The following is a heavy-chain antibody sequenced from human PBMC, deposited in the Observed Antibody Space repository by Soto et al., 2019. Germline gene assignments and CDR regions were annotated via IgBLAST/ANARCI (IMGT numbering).Heavy chain of an antibody. CDR2: ISYDGSNK. CDR3: ARDRVRDGSGSYPFY. CDR1: GFTFSSYA. J-gene: IGHJ4*02. Sequence: GGSLRLSCAASGFTFSSYAMHWVRQAPGKGLEWVAVISYDGSNKYYADSVKGRFTISRDNSKNTLYLQMNSLRAEDTAVYYCARDRVRDGSGSYPFYWGQGTLVTVSS. V-gene: IGHV3-30-3*01. D-gene: IGHD3-10*01.